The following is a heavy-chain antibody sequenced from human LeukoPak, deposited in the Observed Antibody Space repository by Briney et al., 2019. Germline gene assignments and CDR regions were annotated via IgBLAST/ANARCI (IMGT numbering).Heavy chain of an antibody. V-gene: IGHV3-23*01. D-gene: IGHD5-18*01. CDR1: GFTLSGYV. CDR3: AKGSSDSRPYYFDY. CDR2: ITGSGGDT. J-gene: IGHJ4*02. Sequence: GGSLRLSCAASGFTLSGYVMSWVRQAPGKGLDWISAITGSGGDTYHADSVKGRFTISRDNSINTLYLQMSSLRADDTAVYYCAKGSSDSRPYYFDYWGQGALVTVSS.